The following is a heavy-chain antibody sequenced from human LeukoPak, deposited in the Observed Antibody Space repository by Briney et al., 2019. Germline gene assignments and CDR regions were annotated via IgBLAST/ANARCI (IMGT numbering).Heavy chain of an antibody. Sequence: ASVKVSCKASGGTFSSYAISWVRQAPGQGLEWMGGIIPIFGTANYAQKFQGRVTITTDESTSTAYMELSSLRSEDTAVCYCARQRRGNRHFDYWGQGTLVTVSS. CDR2: IIPIFGTA. V-gene: IGHV1-69*05. CDR1: GGTFSSYA. D-gene: IGHD3-10*01. J-gene: IGHJ4*02. CDR3: ARQRRGNRHFDY.